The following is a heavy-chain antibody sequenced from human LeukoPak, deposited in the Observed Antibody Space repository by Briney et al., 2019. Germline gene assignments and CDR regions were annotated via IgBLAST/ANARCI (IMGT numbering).Heavy chain of an antibody. D-gene: IGHD3-9*01. CDR1: GDSISSFS. CDR2: VSYSGTI. Sequence: SETLSLTCSVSGDSISSFSWTWIRQPPGKGLEWIGCVSYSGTITYNPSLKGRVTISVDTSKNWFSLKLSSVTAADTAVYYCARGRKYYDILTGYHPTAFDYWGQGILITVSS. V-gene: IGHV4-59*01. J-gene: IGHJ4*02. CDR3: ARGRKYYDILTGYHPTAFDY.